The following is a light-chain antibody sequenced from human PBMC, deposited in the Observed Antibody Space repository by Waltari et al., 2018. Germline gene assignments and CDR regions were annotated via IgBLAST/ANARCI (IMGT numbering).Light chain of an antibody. CDR2: EVT. V-gene: IGLV2-14*01. Sequence: QSALTQPASVSGSPGQSVTISCTGTSSDVGGYNYVSWYQQHPGNAPKLMIYEVTHRPSGVSNRFSGSKSGNTASLTISGLQAEDEADYYCSSYTSSTYPVVFGRGTKLTVL. J-gene: IGLJ2*01. CDR3: SSYTSSTYPVV. CDR1: SSDVGGYNY.